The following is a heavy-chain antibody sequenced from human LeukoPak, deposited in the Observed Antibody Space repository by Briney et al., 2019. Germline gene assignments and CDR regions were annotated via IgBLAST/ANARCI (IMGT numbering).Heavy chain of an antibody. Sequence: ASVKVSCKASGYTFTSYGISWVRQAPGQGLEWMGWISAYNGNTNYAQKLQGRVTMTTDTSTSTAYMELRSLRSDDTAVYYCARVVGAFVVVPAAIDYWGQGTLVTVSS. V-gene: IGHV1-18*01. CDR2: ISAYNGNT. CDR1: GYTFTSYG. CDR3: ARVVGAFVVVPAAIDY. D-gene: IGHD2-2*01. J-gene: IGHJ4*02.